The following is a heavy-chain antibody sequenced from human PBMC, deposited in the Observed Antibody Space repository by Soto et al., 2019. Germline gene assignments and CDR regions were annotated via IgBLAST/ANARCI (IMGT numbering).Heavy chain of an antibody. CDR2: INPSGGHT. Sequence: QVQLMQSGAELKKPGASVKVSCKASGNTFTNYYIHWVRQAPGQGLEWMGTINPSGGHTTYSQNFLGRGTXTXXXSXXTLYMELTSLTSDDTAVYYCARGGHVVVVTAAFDYWGQGTLVTVSS. D-gene: IGHD2-21*02. V-gene: IGHV1-46*01. CDR1: GNTFTNYY. J-gene: IGHJ4*02. CDR3: ARGGHVVVVTAAFDY.